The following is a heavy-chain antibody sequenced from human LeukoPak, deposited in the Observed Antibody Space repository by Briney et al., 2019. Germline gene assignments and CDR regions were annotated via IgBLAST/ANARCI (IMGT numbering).Heavy chain of an antibody. V-gene: IGHV4-59*01. J-gene: IGHJ6*03. CDR1: GASISNYH. CDR2: SHKSGST. Sequence: SETLSLTCTVSGASISNYHWTWIRQSPGKTLEWIGCSHKSGSTHYNPSLKSRVTISVDTSKNQFSLKLRSVTAADTAVYYCARTTEGGYTYDYFYYYYMDVWGKGTTVTISS. D-gene: IGHD5-18*01. CDR3: ARTTEGGYTYDYFYYYYMDV.